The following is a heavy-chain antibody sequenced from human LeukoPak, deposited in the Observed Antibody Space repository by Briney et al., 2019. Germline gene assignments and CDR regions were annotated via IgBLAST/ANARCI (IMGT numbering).Heavy chain of an antibody. J-gene: IGHJ3*02. Sequence: PGGSLRLSCAASGSTFNNYPMSWVRQAPGKGLEWVSVIGSSGGSTHYADSVKGRFTISRDNSRNTLSLQMNSLRAEDTAVYYCAKDPSDYVGAFDIWGQGTMVSVSS. D-gene: IGHD4-23*01. V-gene: IGHV3-23*01. CDR3: AKDPSDYVGAFDI. CDR2: IGSSGGST. CDR1: GSTFNNYP.